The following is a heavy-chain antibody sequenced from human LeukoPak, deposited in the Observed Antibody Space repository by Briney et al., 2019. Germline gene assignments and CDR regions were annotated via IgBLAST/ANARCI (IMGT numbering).Heavy chain of an antibody. CDR3: ARQTAGVAYYYYMDV. CDR1: GDSISNSAYH. Sequence: KPSETLSLTCTVSGDSISNSAYHWGWIRQPPGKGLEYIGRISYTGSTYYNPSLKSRVTISVDTSKNQFSLKLSSVTAADTAVYYCARQTAGVAYYYYMDVWGKGTTVTVSS. J-gene: IGHJ6*03. D-gene: IGHD1-14*01. V-gene: IGHV4-39*01. CDR2: ISYTGST.